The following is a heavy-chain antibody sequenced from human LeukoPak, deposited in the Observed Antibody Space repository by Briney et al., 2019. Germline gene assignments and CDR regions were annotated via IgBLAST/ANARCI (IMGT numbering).Heavy chain of an antibody. CDR1: GFSFNTYA. J-gene: IGHJ4*02. V-gene: IGHV3-33*01. CDR2: IWHDGSHK. CDR3: AREIFGSGSYLDF. D-gene: IGHD3-10*01. Sequence: PGRSLTLSCAASGFSFNTYAMHWVRQAPGQGLEWVALIWHDGSHKFYSNSVRGQFTISRDNSKNTVYLQMNNLRPEDTAVYYCAREIFGSGSYLDFWGQGTLVTVSS.